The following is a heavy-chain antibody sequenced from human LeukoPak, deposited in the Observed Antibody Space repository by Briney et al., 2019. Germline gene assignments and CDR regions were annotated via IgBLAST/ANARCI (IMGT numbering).Heavy chain of an antibody. CDR3: ARGATVTADYDY. CDR2: ISSSSSYI. CDR1: GFTFSSYS. D-gene: IGHD4-17*01. J-gene: IGHJ4*02. V-gene: IGHV3-21*01. Sequence: PGGSLRLSCAASGFTFSSYSMNWVRQAPGKGLEWVSSISSSSSYIYYADSVKGRFTISRDNAKNSLYLQMNSLRAEDTAVYYCARGATVTADYDYWSQGTLVTVSS.